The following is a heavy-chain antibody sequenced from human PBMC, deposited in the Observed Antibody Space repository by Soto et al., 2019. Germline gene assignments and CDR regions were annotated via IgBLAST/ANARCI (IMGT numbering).Heavy chain of an antibody. CDR1: GYTFTGYY. Sequence: ASVKVSCKASGYTFTGYYMHWVRQAPGQGLEWMGWINPNSGGTNYAQKFQGRVTMTRDTSIGTAYMELSRLRSDDTAVYYCARGTDVSSWPPYHHYGMDVWDQVPMVTLSS. CDR2: INPNSGGT. J-gene: IGHJ6*02. D-gene: IGHD6-13*01. V-gene: IGHV1-2*02. CDR3: ARGTDVSSWPPYHHYGMDV.